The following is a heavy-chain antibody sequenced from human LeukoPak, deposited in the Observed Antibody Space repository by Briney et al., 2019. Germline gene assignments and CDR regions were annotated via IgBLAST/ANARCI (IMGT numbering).Heavy chain of an antibody. CDR3: ARGIDGYGDYTHSNFDY. J-gene: IGHJ4*02. Sequence: GASVKVSCKASGYTFTSYDINWVRQATGQGLEWMGWMNPNSGNTGYPQKFQGRVTMTRNTSISTAYMELSSLRSEDTAVYYCARGIDGYGDYTHSNFDYWGQGTLVTVSS. CDR1: GYTFTSYD. D-gene: IGHD4-17*01. V-gene: IGHV1-8*01. CDR2: MNPNSGNT.